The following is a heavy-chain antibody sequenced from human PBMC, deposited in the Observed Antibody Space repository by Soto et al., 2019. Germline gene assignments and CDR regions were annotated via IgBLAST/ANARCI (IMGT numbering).Heavy chain of an antibody. Sequence: EVQLVESGGGLVQPGGSLRLSCAASGFTFSAYWMSWVRQAPGKGLEWVANIKQDGSEKYYVDSAKGRFTISTDNDKKSLYLQMNNLSAKDTTVYYCARDKYYDSWTNYHPLEYWGQGTLVIVSS. CDR3: ARDKYYDSWTNYHPLEY. J-gene: IGHJ4*02. CDR2: IKQDGSEK. D-gene: IGHD3-16*01. CDR1: GFTFSAYW. V-gene: IGHV3-7*01.